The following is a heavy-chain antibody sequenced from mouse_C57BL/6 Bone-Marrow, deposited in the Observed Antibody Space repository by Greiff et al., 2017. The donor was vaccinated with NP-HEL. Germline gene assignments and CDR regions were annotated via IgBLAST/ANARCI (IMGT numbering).Heavy chain of an antibody. V-gene: IGHV1-53*01. CDR1: GYTFTSYW. CDR3: ARSVICLYYFDY. CDR2: INPSHGGT. Sequence: QVQLQQPGTELVKPWASVKLFCKASGYTFTSYWMHLIGNINPSHGGTNYNEKFKSKATLTVDKSSSTAYMQLSSLTSEDSAVYYCARSVICLYYFDYWGQGTTLTVSS. J-gene: IGHJ2*01. D-gene: IGHD2-13*01.